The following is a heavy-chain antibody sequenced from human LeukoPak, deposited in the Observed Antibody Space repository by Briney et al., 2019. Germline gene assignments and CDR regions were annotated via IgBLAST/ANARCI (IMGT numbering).Heavy chain of an antibody. Sequence: ASVKVSCKASGYTFTTYDINWVRQATGQGLEWMGWMNPNSGYTGYAQKFQGRVTITRDTSISTAYMELSSLRSEDTAVYYCTRVAGSIDYWGQGTLVTVSS. CDR1: GYTFTTYD. CDR3: TRVAGSIDY. V-gene: IGHV1-8*03. CDR2: MNPNSGYT. D-gene: IGHD6-19*01. J-gene: IGHJ4*02.